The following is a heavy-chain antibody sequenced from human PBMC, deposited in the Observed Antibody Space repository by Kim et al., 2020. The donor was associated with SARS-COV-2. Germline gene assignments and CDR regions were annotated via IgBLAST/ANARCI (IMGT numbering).Heavy chain of an antibody. CDR3: ARVYDFWSGYFGY. Sequence: YNPSLKSRVTISVDTSKNQFSLKLSSVTAADTAVYYCARVYDFWSGYFGYWGQGTLVTVSS. J-gene: IGHJ4*02. D-gene: IGHD3-3*01. V-gene: IGHV4-34*01.